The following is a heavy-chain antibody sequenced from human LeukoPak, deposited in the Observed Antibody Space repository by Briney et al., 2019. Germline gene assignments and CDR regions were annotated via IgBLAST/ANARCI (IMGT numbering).Heavy chain of an antibody. CDR1: GFTFSSYS. V-gene: IGHV3-48*01. CDR2: ISSSGSTI. D-gene: IGHD3-22*01. J-gene: IGHJ6*02. CDR3: ARDRTMIVVVDGGMDV. Sequence: PGGSLRLSCAASGFTFSSYSMNWVRQAPGKGLEWVSYISSSGSTIYYADSVKGRFTISRDNAKNSLYLQMNSLRAEDTAVYYCARDRTMIVVVDGGMDVWGQGTTVTVSS.